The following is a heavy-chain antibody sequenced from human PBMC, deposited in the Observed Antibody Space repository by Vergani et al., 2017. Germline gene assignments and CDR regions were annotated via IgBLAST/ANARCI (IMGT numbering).Heavy chain of an antibody. Sequence: QVQLVESGGGVVQPGRSLRLSCAASGFTFSSYGMHWVRQAPGKGLEWVAVIWYDGSNKYYADSVKGRFTISRDNSKNTLYLQMNSLIAEDTAVYYCASELIAARPGALFDYWGQGTLVTVSS. D-gene: IGHD6-6*01. CDR3: ASELIAARPGALFDY. V-gene: IGHV3-33*01. J-gene: IGHJ4*02. CDR2: IWYDGSNK. CDR1: GFTFSSYG.